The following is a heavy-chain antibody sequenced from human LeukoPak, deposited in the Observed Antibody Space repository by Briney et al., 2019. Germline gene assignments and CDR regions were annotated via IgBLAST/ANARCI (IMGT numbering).Heavy chain of an antibody. J-gene: IGHJ3*02. CDR1: GGSITSSNW. CDR3: ARLPLLGYCSSTSCYAVFHAFDI. Sequence: SGTLSLTCVVSGGSITSSNWWSWVRQPPGKGLEWIGEIYHSGNTNYNPSLKSRVTISVDTSKNQFSLKLSSVTAADTAVYYCARLPLLGYCSSTSCYAVFHAFDIWGQGTMVTVSS. D-gene: IGHD2-2*01. CDR2: IYHSGNT. V-gene: IGHV4-4*02.